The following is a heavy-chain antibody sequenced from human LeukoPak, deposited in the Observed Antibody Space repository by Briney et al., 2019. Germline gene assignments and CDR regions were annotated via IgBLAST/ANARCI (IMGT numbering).Heavy chain of an antibody. CDR1: GYTFTSYG. CDR3: ARMIWGAITDY. J-gene: IGHJ4*02. CDR2: ISAYNGNT. V-gene: IGHV1-18*01. Sequence: ASVTLSFTASGYTFTSYGISWVRQAPGQGLEWMGWISAYNGNTNYSQKLQGRVTMTTDTSTGTAYMELRSLRSDDTAVYYCARMIWGAITDYWGQGTLVTVSS. D-gene: IGHD3-10*01.